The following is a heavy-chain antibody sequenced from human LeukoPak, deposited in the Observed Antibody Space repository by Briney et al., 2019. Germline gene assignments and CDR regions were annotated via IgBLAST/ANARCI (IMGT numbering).Heavy chain of an antibody. Sequence: PGGSLRLSCAASGFTFSDHYMTWIRQGPGKGLEWVPYISHTGTTIYYADSVKGRFTLSRDNARNSLYLQMNSLRAEDTAVYYCARGHWGLDSWGQGTLVSVSS. V-gene: IGHV3-11*04. CDR3: ARGHWGLDS. CDR2: ISHTGTTI. J-gene: IGHJ4*02. CDR1: GFTFSDHY. D-gene: IGHD7-27*01.